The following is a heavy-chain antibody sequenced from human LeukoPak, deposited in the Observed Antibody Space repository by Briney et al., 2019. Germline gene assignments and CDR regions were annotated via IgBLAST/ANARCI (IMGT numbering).Heavy chain of an antibody. V-gene: IGHV3-20*04. D-gene: IGHD2-2*01. J-gene: IGHJ4*02. CDR2: ITWNGGRT. CDR3: ARGKGDCRSTSCYVDY. Sequence: GGSLRLSCAASGFSFDDFAMMWVRQVPGKGLEWVSVITWNGGRTAYADSVKGRFTTSRDNAKNSLYLQMNSLRVEDTALFYCARGKGDCRSTSCYVDYWGLGTLVTVSS. CDR1: GFSFDDFA.